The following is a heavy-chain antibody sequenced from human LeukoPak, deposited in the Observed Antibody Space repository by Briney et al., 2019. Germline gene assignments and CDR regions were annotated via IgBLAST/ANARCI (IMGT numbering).Heavy chain of an antibody. J-gene: IGHJ4*02. D-gene: IGHD3-10*01. CDR2: IYHSGGT. Sequence: PSETLSLTCAVSGGSISSGSYSWSWIRQPPGKGLEWIGYIYHSGGTYYNPSLKSRVTISVDRSKNQFSLKLSSVTAADTAVYYCASYYGSDTFDYWGQGTLVTVSS. CDR1: GGSISSGSYS. CDR3: ASYYGSDTFDY. V-gene: IGHV4-30-2*01.